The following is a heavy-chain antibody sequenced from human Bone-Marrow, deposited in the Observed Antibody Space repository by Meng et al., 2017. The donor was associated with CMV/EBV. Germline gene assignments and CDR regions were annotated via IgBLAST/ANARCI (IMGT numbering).Heavy chain of an antibody. J-gene: IGHJ5*02. CDR3: ARASGSYVWFDP. CDR2: INPNSGGT. V-gene: IGHV1-2*02. CDR1: GYTFTSYG. D-gene: IGHD1-26*01. Sequence: CKASGYTFTSYGISWVRQAPGQGLEWMGWINPNSGGTNYAQKFQGRVTMTRDTSISTAYMELSRLRSDDTAVYYCARASGSYVWFDPWGQGTLVTVSS.